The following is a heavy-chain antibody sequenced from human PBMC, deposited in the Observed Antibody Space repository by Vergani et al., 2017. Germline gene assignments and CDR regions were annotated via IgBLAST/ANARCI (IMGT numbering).Heavy chain of an antibody. Sequence: QVQLVQSGAEVKKSGASVKVSCKASGYTFTNYGVSWVRQAPGQGPEWMGWISAYNGNTFYAQELQDRVTMTTDTSTTTAYMELRSLRSDDTAVYYCARATGTTGGGDYWDQGTLVTVSS. CDR1: GYTFTNYG. V-gene: IGHV1-18*04. CDR2: ISAYNGNT. J-gene: IGHJ4*02. D-gene: IGHD1-1*01. CDR3: ARATGTTGGGDY.